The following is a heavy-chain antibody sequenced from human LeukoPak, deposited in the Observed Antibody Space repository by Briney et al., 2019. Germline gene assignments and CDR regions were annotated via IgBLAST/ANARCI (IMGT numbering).Heavy chain of an antibody. Sequence: SETLSLTCTVSGGSISSYYWSWIRQPPGKGLEWIGYIYYSGSTNYNPSLKSRVTISVDTSKNQFSLKLSSVTAADTAVYYCARHGREWDFWSGYYRPGGYYYYGMDVWGQGTTVTVSS. CDR3: ARHGREWDFWSGYYRPGGYYYYGMDV. J-gene: IGHJ6*02. CDR1: GGSISSYY. D-gene: IGHD3-3*01. CDR2: IYYSGST. V-gene: IGHV4-59*08.